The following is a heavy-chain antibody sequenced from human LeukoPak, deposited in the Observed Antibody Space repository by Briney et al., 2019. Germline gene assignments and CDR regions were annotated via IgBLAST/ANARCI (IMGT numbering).Heavy chain of an antibody. CDR1: GYTFTSYD. V-gene: IGHV1-8*01. D-gene: IGHD6-19*01. CDR2: MNPNSGNT. CDR3: ARGLAVAGTGY. Sequence: GASVTVSCKASGYTFTSYDINWVRRATGQGLEWMGWMNPNSGNTVYAHKFQGRVTMTRNTSISTGYMELSSLRSEDTAVYYCARGLAVAGTGYWGQGTLVTVSS. J-gene: IGHJ4*02.